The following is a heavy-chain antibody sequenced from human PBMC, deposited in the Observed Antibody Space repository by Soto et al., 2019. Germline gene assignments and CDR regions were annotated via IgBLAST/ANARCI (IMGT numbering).Heavy chain of an antibody. CDR1: GYTFTSYG. J-gene: IGHJ4*02. Sequence: QVQLVQSGAEVKKPGASVKVSCKASGYTFTSYGISWVRQAPGQGLEWMGWISAYNGNTKYAQKLQGRVTMTTDTYTSTDYMELSSLRSDETDVYYCARDSPPFAYWGQETLVTLSS. V-gene: IGHV1-18*01. CDR3: ARDSPPFAY. CDR2: ISAYNGNT.